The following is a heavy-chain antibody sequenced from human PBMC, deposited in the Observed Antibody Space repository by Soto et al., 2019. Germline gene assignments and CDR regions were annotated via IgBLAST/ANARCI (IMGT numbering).Heavy chain of an antibody. Sequence: QVQLVQSGAEVKKPGASVKVSCKASGYTFTRYDINWVRQATGQGLEWMGWMNPNSGNTGYAQKFQGRVTMTRNTSISTAYMELSGMRAEDTAVCYCVREKSYGMDIWGQGPTVTVPS. CDR2: MNPNSGNT. J-gene: IGHJ6*02. V-gene: IGHV1-8*01. CDR1: GYTFTRYD. CDR3: VREKSYGMDI.